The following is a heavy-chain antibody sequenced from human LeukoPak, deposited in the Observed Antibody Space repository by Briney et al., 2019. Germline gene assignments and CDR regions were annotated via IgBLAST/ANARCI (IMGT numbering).Heavy chain of an antibody. CDR3: AIGSGYCSGNSCPSIDY. Sequence: GASVKVSCKASGGTFSSYAINWVRQAPGQGLEWMGRIIPILNIPNYTQKFQGRVTITADKSTSTAYLDLNRLRSEDTAVYYCAIGSGYCSGNSCPSIDYWGQGTLVTVSS. V-gene: IGHV1-69*04. J-gene: IGHJ4*02. CDR2: IIPILNIP. D-gene: IGHD2-15*01. CDR1: GGTFSSYA.